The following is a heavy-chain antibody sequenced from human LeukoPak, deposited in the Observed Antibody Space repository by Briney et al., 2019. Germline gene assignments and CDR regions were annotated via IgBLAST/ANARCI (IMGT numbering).Heavy chain of an antibody. CDR1: GGSISSGDYY. Sequence: SETLSLTCTVSGGSISSGDYYWSWIRQPPGKGLEWIGYIYYSGSTNYNPSLKSRVTISVDTSKNQFSLKLTSVTAADTALYYCAGARIAEAGFSFDFWGQGTLVTVSS. D-gene: IGHD6-13*01. J-gene: IGHJ4*02. CDR2: IYYSGST. CDR3: AGARIAEAGFSFDF. V-gene: IGHV4-30-4*02.